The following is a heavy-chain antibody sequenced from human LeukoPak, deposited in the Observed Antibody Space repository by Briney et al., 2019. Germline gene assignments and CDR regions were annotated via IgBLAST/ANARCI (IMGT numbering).Heavy chain of an antibody. J-gene: IGHJ1*01. D-gene: IGHD2-8*02. CDR2: IRYDGSNK. V-gene: IGHV3-30*02. CDR1: GFTFSNYD. CDR3: ARPKASKRGSFLAWCIEH. Sequence: GGSLRLSCAVSGFTASGFTFSNYDMHWVRQAPGKGLEWVAFIRYDGSNKHYADSVKGRFSISRDNSKNTLYLEMNSLRAEDTGVYLCARPKASKRGSFLAWCIEHWGQGTLVTVSS.